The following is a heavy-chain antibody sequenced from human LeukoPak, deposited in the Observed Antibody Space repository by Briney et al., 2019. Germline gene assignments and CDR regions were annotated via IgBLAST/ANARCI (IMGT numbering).Heavy chain of an antibody. Sequence: GASVKVSCKASGYTFTSYYMHWVRQAPGQGPEWMGIIHPSGGSTSYAQKFQGRVTMTRDTSTSTVYMELSSLRSGDTAVYYCARAHLHYGDSIHDLDYWGQGTLVTVSS. CDR3: ARAHLHYGDSIHDLDY. V-gene: IGHV1-46*01. CDR2: IHPSGGST. D-gene: IGHD4-17*01. CDR1: GYTFTSYY. J-gene: IGHJ4*02.